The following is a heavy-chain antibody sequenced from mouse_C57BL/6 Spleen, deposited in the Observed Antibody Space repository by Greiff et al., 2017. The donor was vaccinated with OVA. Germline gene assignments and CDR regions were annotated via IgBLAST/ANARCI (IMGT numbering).Heavy chain of an antibody. Sequence: VQLQQSGAELVKPGASVKMSCKASGYTFTSYWITWVKQRPGQGLEWIGDIYPGSGSTNYNEKFKSKATLTVDTSSSTAYMQLSSLTSEDSAVYYCARGGNYYGISFFYYAMDYWGQGTSVTVSS. CDR3: ARGGNYYGISFFYYAMDY. V-gene: IGHV1-55*01. CDR2: IYPGSGST. CDR1: GYTFTSYW. D-gene: IGHD1-1*01. J-gene: IGHJ4*01.